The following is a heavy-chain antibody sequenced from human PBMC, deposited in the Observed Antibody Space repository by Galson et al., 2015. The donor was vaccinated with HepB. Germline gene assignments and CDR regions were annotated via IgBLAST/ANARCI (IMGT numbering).Heavy chain of an antibody. D-gene: IGHD3-9*01. J-gene: IGHJ4*02. CDR2: INPNSGGT. V-gene: IGHV1-2*02. Sequence: SVKVSCKASGYTFTYYYMHWVRQAPGQGLEWMGWINPNSGGTNYAQKFQGRVTMTRDTSISTAYMELSRLRSDDTAVYYCALTGYDKTNVDYWGQGTLVTVSS. CDR1: GYTFTYYY. CDR3: ALTGYDKTNVDY.